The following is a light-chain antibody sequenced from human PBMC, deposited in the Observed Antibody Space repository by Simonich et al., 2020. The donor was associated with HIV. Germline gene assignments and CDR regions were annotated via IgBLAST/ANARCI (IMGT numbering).Light chain of an antibody. CDR2: WAS. CDR1: QSVLYNSNNSNY. V-gene: IGKV4-1*01. J-gene: IGKJ1*01. CDR3: QQYNNWPPWT. Sequence: DIVMTQSPDSLAVSLGERATISCKSSQSVLYNSNNSNYLAWYQQKPGQPPKLLIYWASIREAGVPDRCSGSGSGTDFTLTISSMQSEDFAVYYCQQYNNWPPWTFGQGTKVEIK.